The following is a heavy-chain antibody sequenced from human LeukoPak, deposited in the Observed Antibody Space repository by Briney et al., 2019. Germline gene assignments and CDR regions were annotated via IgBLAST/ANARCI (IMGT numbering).Heavy chain of an antibody. Sequence: ASVKVSCKASGYTFTGYYMHWVRQAPGKALEWMGGFGPEDGETIYAQKFQGRVTMTEDTSTDTAYMELSSLRSEDPAVYYCAKPYYDRSGYYPFFDSSGQGTLVTVSS. CDR2: FGPEDGET. CDR3: AKPYYDRSGYYPFFDS. V-gene: IGHV1-24*01. J-gene: IGHJ4*02. D-gene: IGHD3-22*01. CDR1: GYTFTGYY.